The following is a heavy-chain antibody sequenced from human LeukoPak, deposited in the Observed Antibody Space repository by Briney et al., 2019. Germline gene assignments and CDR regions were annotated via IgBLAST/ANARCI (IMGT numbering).Heavy chain of an antibody. CDR3: AKVLEQQLVPRNFDY. CDR2: IIPIFGTA. J-gene: IGHJ4*02. D-gene: IGHD6-13*01. Sequence: GSSVKVSCKASGGTFSSYAISWVRQAPGQGLEWMGGIIPIFGTANYAQKFQGRVTITTDESTSTAYMELNSLRAEDTAVYYCAKVLEQQLVPRNFDYWGQGTLVTVSS. V-gene: IGHV1-69*05. CDR1: GGTFSSYA.